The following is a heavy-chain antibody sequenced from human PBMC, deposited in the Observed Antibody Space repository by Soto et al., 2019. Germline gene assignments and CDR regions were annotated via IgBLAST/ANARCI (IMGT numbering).Heavy chain of an antibody. Sequence: QVQLVQSGAEMQQPGASVRVSCKASGGTFSKYAFSWVRQAPGQGLEWLGGTIPMFGTPNYAQKFQGRVAISAAESPATVYMELSSLRSEDTAVYFCARPLRDRNYYYGMAVWGQGTTVTVSS. CDR3: ARPLRDRNYYYGMAV. V-gene: IGHV1-69*01. D-gene: IGHD3-22*01. J-gene: IGHJ6*02. CDR2: TIPMFGTP. CDR1: GGTFSKYA.